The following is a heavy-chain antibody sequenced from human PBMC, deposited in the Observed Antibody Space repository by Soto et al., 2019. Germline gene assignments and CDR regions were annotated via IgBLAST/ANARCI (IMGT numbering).Heavy chain of an antibody. D-gene: IGHD1-26*01. V-gene: IGHV4-59*05. CDR2: IYYSGST. J-gene: IGHJ4*02. Sequence: SETLSLTCTVSGGSISSYYWSWIRQPPGKGLEWIGSIYYSGSTYHNPPLKSRVTISKDTSKNQFSLKLSSVTATDTAVFYCAVGSSGFYYIYWGQGMQVTASS. CDR1: GGSISSYY. CDR3: AVGSSGFYYIY.